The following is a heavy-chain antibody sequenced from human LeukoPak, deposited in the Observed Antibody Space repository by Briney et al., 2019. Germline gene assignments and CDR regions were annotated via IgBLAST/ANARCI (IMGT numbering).Heavy chain of an antibody. Sequence: SETLSLTCTVSGGSISSYYWSWLRQPAGKGLEWIGRIYTSGSTNYNPSLKSRVTMSVDTSQNQFSLKLSSVTAADTAVYYCARDTKWLVNYYYMDVWGKGTTVTISS. V-gene: IGHV4-4*07. CDR2: IYTSGST. J-gene: IGHJ6*03. CDR1: GGSISSYY. CDR3: ARDTKWLVNYYYMDV. D-gene: IGHD6-19*01.